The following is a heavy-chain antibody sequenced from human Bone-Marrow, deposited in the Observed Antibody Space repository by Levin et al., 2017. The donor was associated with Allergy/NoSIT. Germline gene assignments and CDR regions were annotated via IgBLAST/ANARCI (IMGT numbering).Heavy chain of an antibody. CDR2: ISYDGSKK. D-gene: IGHD5-12*01. J-gene: IGHJ5*02. CDR3: AKAYKVATIGSPFAS. Sequence: PGGSLRLSCAASGFSFSSYGMHWVRQAPGKGLEWVAIISYDGSKKYYADFEKGRFTISRDDSENTLFLQMNSLRPEDTAIYYCAKAYKVATIGSPFASWGQGTLVTVSS. CDR1: GFSFSSYG. V-gene: IGHV3-30*18.